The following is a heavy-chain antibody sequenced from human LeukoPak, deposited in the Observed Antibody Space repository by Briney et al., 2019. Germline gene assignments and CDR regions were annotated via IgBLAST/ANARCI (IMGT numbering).Heavy chain of an antibody. V-gene: IGHV3-48*02. CDR2: ISSSSSTI. CDR1: GFTFSSYS. D-gene: IGHD3-3*01. CDR3: ARGSIFGVVRYYFDY. Sequence: GGSLRLSCAASGFTFSSYSMNWVRQAPGKGLEWVSYISSSSSTIYYADSVRGRFTISRDNAKNSLYLQMNSLRDEDTAVYYCARGSIFGVVRYYFDYWGQGTLVTVSS. J-gene: IGHJ4*02.